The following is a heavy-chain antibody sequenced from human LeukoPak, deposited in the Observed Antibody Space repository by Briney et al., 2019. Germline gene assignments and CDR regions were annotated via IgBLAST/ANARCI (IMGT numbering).Heavy chain of an antibody. Sequence: GGSLRLSCAASGFTFSSYAMSWVRQAPGKGLEWVSAISGSGGSTYYADSVKGRFTISRDNSKNTLYLQMNSLRAEDTAVYYCAKGIVSDYYDSSGYYFPYWGQGTLVTVSS. CDR2: ISGSGGST. CDR1: GFTFSSYA. CDR3: AKGIVSDYYDSSGYYFPY. D-gene: IGHD3-22*01. V-gene: IGHV3-23*01. J-gene: IGHJ4*02.